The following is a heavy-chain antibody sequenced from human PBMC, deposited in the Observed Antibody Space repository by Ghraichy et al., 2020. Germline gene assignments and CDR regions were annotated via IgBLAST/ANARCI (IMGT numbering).Heavy chain of an antibody. J-gene: IGHJ4*02. Sequence: SETLSLTCTVSGGSISSYYWSWIRQPPGKGLEWIGYIYYSGSTNYNPSLKSRVTISVDTSKNQFSLKLSSVTAADTAVYYCARVTLNYYGSGPIDYWGQGTLVTVSS. CDR2: IYYSGST. CDR3: ARVTLNYYGSGPIDY. D-gene: IGHD3-10*01. CDR1: GGSISSYY. V-gene: IGHV4-59*01.